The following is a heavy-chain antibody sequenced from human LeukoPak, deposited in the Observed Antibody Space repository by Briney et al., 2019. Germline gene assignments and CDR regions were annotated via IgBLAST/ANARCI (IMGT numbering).Heavy chain of an antibody. CDR3: ARSTKMGDY. D-gene: IGHD3-22*01. CDR2: INQDGSEK. J-gene: IGHJ4*02. CDR1: GFTFSSYA. Sequence: GGSLRLSCAASGFTFSSYAMNWVRQAPGKGLEWVANINQDGSEKYYVDSVKGRFTISRDNAKNSLYVQMNSLRAEDTAMYYCARSTKMGDYWGQGTLVTVSS. V-gene: IGHV3-7*04.